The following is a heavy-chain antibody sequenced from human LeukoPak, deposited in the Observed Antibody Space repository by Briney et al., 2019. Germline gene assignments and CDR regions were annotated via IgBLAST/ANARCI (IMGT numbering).Heavy chain of an antibody. CDR3: ARDLWELHTYYYYGMDV. CDR2: IGTAGDT. D-gene: IGHD1-26*01. J-gene: IGHJ6*02. CDR1: GFTFSSYD. V-gene: IGHV3-13*04. Sequence: GGSLRLSCAASGFTFSSYDMHWVRQATGKGLEWVSAIGTAGDTYYPGSVKGRFTISRENAKNSLYLQMNSLRAEDTAVYYCARDLWELHTYYYYGMDVWGQGTTVTVSS.